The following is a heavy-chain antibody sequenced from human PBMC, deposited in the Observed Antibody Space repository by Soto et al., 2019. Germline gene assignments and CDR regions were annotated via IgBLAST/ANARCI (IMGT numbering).Heavy chain of an antibody. V-gene: IGHV4-31*03. J-gene: IGHJ4*02. CDR1: GASIRGGGYY. CDR2: VYYTGST. Sequence: SETLSLTCSVSGASIRGGGYYWSWLRQSPGKGLEWIGHVYYTGSTFYSPSLKSRLTISLDTSKNQFSLDLRSVTAADTAMYYCARIEMASIKWGRGTLVTVSS. CDR3: ARIEMASIK.